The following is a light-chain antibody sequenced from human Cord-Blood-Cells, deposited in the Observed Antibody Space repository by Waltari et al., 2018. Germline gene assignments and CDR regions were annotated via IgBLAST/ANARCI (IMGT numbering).Light chain of an antibody. J-gene: IGKJ4*01. CDR2: AAS. Sequence: DIQMTQSPSSLSASVGDRVTITCRASQSISSYLNWYQQKPVKAPKLLIYAASSLQSGVPSRFSCSGSETDCTLTISSLQPEYFATYYCQQSYSTPLTFGGGTKVEIK. CDR1: QSISSY. CDR3: QQSYSTPLT. V-gene: IGKV1-39*01.